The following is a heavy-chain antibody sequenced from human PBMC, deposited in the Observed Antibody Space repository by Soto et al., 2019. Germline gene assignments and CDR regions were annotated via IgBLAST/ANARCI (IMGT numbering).Heavy chain of an antibody. D-gene: IGHD6-13*01. CDR2: TIPILGIA. CDR1: GGTFSSYT. V-gene: IGHV1-69*04. Sequence: SVKVSCKASGGTFSSYTISWVRQAPGQGLEWMGRTIPILGIANYAQKFQGRVTITADKSTSTAYMELSSLRSEDTAVYYCARDSSSPRYYYYYYYMDVWGKGTTVTVSS. J-gene: IGHJ6*03. CDR3: ARDSSSPRYYYYYYYMDV.